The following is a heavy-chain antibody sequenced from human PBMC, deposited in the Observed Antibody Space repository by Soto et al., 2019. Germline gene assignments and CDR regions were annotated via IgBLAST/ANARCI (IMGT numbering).Heavy chain of an antibody. V-gene: IGHV4-39*01. CDR1: GGSISSSSYY. CDR2: IYYSGST. CDR3: ARSRLNGSGGSCYSNFDY. D-gene: IGHD2-15*01. J-gene: IGHJ4*02. Sequence: QLQLQESGPGLVKPSETLSLTCTVSGGSISSSSYYWGWIRQPPGKGLEWIGSIYYSGSTYYNPSLKSRVTISVDTSKDQSSLKLSSVTAADTAVYYCARSRLNGSGGSCYSNFDYWGQGTLVTVSS.